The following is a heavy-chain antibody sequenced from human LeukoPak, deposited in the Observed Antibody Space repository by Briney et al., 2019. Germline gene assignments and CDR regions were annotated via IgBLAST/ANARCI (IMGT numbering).Heavy chain of an antibody. D-gene: IGHD3-3*01. J-gene: IGHJ3*02. CDR1: GFTFSSYA. Sequence: PGGSLRLSCAASGFTFSSYAMSWVRQAPGRGLEWVAVIYSGGSTYYADSVKGRVTISRNNSKNTLYLQMNSLRAEDTAVYYCARAGVLRFLEDAFDIWGQGTMVTVSS. CDR3: ARAGVLRFLEDAFDI. CDR2: IYSGGST. V-gene: IGHV3-53*04.